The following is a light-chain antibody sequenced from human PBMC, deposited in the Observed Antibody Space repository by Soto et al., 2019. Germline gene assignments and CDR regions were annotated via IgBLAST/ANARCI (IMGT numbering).Light chain of an antibody. Sequence: EIVMTQSPATLSVSPGERATLSCRASQSVSSNLAWYQQKPGQAPRLLIYGASPRATGIPARFSGSGSGTEFTLTISSLQSEDFAIYFCQHYNNWPPDRTFGQGTKVEIK. CDR1: QSVSSN. CDR2: GAS. J-gene: IGKJ1*01. CDR3: QHYNNWPPDRT. V-gene: IGKV3-15*01.